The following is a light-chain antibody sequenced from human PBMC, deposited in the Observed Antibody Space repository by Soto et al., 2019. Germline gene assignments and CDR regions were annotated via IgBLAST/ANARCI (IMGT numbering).Light chain of an antibody. Sequence: QSALTQPASVSGSPGQSITISCTGTSSDVGGYNYVSWYQQLPGKAPKLMIYEVSNRPSGISDRFSGSKSGNTASLTISGLQGDDEADYYCTSFTFSSSRVFGTGTKVTVL. CDR2: EVS. CDR3: TSFTFSSSRV. V-gene: IGLV2-14*01. CDR1: SSDVGGYNY. J-gene: IGLJ1*01.